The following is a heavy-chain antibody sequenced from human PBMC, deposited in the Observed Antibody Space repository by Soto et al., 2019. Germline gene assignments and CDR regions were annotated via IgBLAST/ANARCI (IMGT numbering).Heavy chain of an antibody. CDR2: IYYSGST. D-gene: IGHD5-18*01. CDR3: ARSLTAMEFFGFDP. Sequence: QVQLQESGPGLVKPSETLSLTCTVSGGSISSYYWSWIRQPPGKGLEWIGYIYYSGSTNYNPSLKSRVTISVDTSKNQFSLKLSSVTAADTAVYYGARSLTAMEFFGFDPWGQGTLVTVSS. V-gene: IGHV4-59*01. J-gene: IGHJ5*02. CDR1: GGSISSYY.